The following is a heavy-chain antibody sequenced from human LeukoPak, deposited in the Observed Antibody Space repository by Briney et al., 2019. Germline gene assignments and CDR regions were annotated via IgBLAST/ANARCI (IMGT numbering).Heavy chain of an antibody. J-gene: IGHJ4*02. D-gene: IGHD3-3*01. CDR3: ARGVVYPTWSGPHWSDY. CDR1: GFALSSHW. V-gene: IGHV3-7*01. CDR2: VNRDGGET. Sequence: GGSLRLSCAASGFALSSHWMTWVRQVPGRGPEWVANVNRDGGETYYLDSVKGRFTISRDNAKNSLYLQMNSLRAEDTAVYYCARGVVYPTWSGPHWSDYWGQGTLVTVSS.